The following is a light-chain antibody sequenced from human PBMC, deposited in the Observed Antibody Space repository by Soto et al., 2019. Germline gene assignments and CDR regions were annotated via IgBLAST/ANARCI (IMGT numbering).Light chain of an antibody. CDR1: QSVSTPY. V-gene: IGKV3-20*01. J-gene: IGKJ1*01. Sequence: ENVLTQSPGTLSLSPGERATLSCRASQSVSTPYLAWYQQKPGQAPRLLIYSTSTRASRIPDRFSGSGSGTDFTLNISRLEPEDFAVYYCQQYGSSLCTFGQGTKVEIK. CDR2: STS. CDR3: QQYGSSLCT.